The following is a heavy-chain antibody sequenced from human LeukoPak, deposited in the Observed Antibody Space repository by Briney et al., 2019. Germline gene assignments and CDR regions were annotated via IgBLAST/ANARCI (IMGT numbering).Heavy chain of an antibody. J-gene: IGHJ6*02. V-gene: IGHV4-34*01. CDR3: ARDYLVTHHPFYYYGMDV. Sequence: SETLSLTCAVSGGSFSGHYWSWIRQTPGKGLEWIGEINRGGSTNYNPALKNRVTMSIDTSRNQFSLKLSSVTAADTAVYYCARDYLVTHHPFYYYGMDVWGQGTTVTVSS. CDR2: INRGGST. D-gene: IGHD4-23*01. CDR1: GGSFSGHY.